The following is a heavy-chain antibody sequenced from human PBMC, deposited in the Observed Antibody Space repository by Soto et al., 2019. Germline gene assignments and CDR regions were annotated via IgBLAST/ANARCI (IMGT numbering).Heavy chain of an antibody. CDR1: GFAFRSYG. CDR2: ILYDGSNK. Sequence: GGSLRLSCAASGFAFRSYGMHWVRQAPGKGLEWVALILYDGSNKYYSDSVKGRFTISRDNSKNTLYLQMNSLRAEDTAVYYCAKDLLYYYDSSGYYRDYWGQGTLVTVSS. D-gene: IGHD3-22*01. J-gene: IGHJ4*02. CDR3: AKDLLYYYDSSGYYRDY. V-gene: IGHV3-30*18.